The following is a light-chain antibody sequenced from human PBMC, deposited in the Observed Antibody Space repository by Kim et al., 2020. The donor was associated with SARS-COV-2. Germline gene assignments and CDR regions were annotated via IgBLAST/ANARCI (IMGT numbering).Light chain of an antibody. V-gene: IGLV4-69*01. CDR1: SGHSSYA. CDR3: QTWGTGHVV. J-gene: IGLJ2*01. Sequence: ASGKLTRRLSSGHSSYASAGQPQQPEKGPRYWMKRNRDGSHSRGDGSPDRFSGSSAGAVRYLAISSLRSEDEADYYCQTWGTGHVVFGGGTQLTVL. CDR2: RNRDGSH.